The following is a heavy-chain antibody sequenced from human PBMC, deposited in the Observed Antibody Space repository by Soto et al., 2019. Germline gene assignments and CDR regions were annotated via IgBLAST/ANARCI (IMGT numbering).Heavy chain of an antibody. Sequence: SETLSLTCTVSGGSISSGDYYWSWLRQPPGKGLEWIGYIYYSGSTYYNPSLKSRVTISVDTSKNQFSLKLSSVTAADTAVYYCARAPHYYDSSGYYMAHFDYWGQGTLVTVSS. D-gene: IGHD3-22*01. CDR2: IYYSGST. V-gene: IGHV4-30-4*01. CDR1: GGSISSGDYY. CDR3: ARAPHYYDSSGYYMAHFDY. J-gene: IGHJ4*02.